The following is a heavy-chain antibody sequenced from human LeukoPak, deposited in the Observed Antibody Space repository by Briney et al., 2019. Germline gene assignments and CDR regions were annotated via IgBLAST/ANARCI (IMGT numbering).Heavy chain of an antibody. V-gene: IGHV3-21*01. J-gene: IGHJ4*02. CDR3: ARENWNGHDY. CDR1: GFTFSSYN. D-gene: IGHD1-1*01. Sequence: GGSLRLSCAASGFTFSSYNMNWVRQAPGKGLEWVSSISSSSSYIYYADSVKGRFTISRDNAKNSLYLQMNSLRAEDTAVYYCARENWNGHDYWGQGTLVTVSS. CDR2: ISSSSSYI.